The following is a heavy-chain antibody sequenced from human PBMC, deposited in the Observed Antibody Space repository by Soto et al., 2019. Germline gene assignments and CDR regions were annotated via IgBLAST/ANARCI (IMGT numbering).Heavy chain of an antibody. Sequence: ASVKVSCKASGYIFLNFGLIWVRQAPGQGLNWMGWITGYNGNTNTEEKFKGRVTMTTATSTSTAYTEVRSLRSDDTAVYYCARDKGYGFGWSSSSGMDVWGQGTTVTVSS. CDR1: GYIFLNFG. CDR3: ARDKGYGFGWSSSSGMDV. CDR2: ITGYNGNT. D-gene: IGHD5-18*01. J-gene: IGHJ6*02. V-gene: IGHV1-18*01.